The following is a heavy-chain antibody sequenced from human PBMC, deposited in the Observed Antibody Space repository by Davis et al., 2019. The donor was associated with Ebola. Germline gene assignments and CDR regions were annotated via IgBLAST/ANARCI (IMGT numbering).Heavy chain of an antibody. Sequence: ASVKVSCKTSGYSFSTHAMNWVRQTPGQGLEWMGWINTITGNPTFAQDFTGRFVFSLDASVSTAYLQIYALETDDTAIYYCARSSGSGLFDYWGQGTLVTVSS. CDR2: INTITGNP. J-gene: IGHJ4*02. CDR3: ARSSGSGLFDY. D-gene: IGHD6-6*01. V-gene: IGHV7-4-1*01. CDR1: GYSFSTHA.